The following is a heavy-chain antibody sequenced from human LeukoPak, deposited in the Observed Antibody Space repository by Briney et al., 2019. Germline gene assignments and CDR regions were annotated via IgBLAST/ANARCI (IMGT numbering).Heavy chain of an antibody. Sequence: SETLSLTCTVSGGSISSGSYYWSWIRQPAGKGLEWIGRIYTSGSTNYNPSLKSRVTISVDTSKNQFSLKLSSVTAADTAVYYCARDKRRDGYTFDYWGQGTLVTVSS. CDR1: GGSISSGSYY. J-gene: IGHJ4*02. D-gene: IGHD5-24*01. CDR3: ARDKRRDGYTFDY. CDR2: IYTSGST. V-gene: IGHV4-61*02.